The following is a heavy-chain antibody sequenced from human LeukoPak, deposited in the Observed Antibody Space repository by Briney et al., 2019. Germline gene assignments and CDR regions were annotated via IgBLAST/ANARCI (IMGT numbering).Heavy chain of an antibody. CDR3: ARHRGGYSYGIFDS. Sequence: SETLSLTWAVSGGSISGWYWSWIRQPPGKGLEWLGYIYYSGSTNYNPSLKSQVTISVDTSKNHFSLKLSSVTAADTAVYYCARHRGGYSYGIFDSWGQGTLVTVSS. CDR1: GGSISGWY. CDR2: IYYSGST. V-gene: IGHV4-59*01. J-gene: IGHJ4*02. D-gene: IGHD5-18*01.